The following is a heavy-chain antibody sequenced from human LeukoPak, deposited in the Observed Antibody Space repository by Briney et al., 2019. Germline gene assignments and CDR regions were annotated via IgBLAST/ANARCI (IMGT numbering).Heavy chain of an antibody. CDR3: AKDHTPGWFDY. J-gene: IGHJ4*02. Sequence: PGGSLRLSCAASGFTFDDYGMSWVRQAPGKGLEWVSGINWNGGSTGYADSVKGRFTISRDNSKNTLYLQMNSLRAEDTAVYYCAKDHTPGWFDYWGQGTLVTVSS. V-gene: IGHV3-20*04. D-gene: IGHD2-15*01. CDR2: INWNGGST. CDR1: GFTFDDYG.